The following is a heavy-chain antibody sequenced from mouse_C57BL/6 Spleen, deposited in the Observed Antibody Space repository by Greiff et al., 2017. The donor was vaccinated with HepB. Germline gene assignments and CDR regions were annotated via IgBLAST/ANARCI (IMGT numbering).Heavy chain of an antibody. V-gene: IGHV1-9*01. CDR2: ILPGSGST. CDR1: GYTFTGYW. J-gene: IGHJ2*01. CDR3: ARSHFYYGSRTGYFDY. Sequence: VKLQESGAELMKPGASVKLSCKATGYTFTGYWIEWVKQRPGHGLEWIGEILPGSGSTNYNEKFKGKATFTADTSSNTAYMQLSSLTTEDSAIYYCARSHFYYGSRTGYFDYWGQGTTLTVSS. D-gene: IGHD1-1*01.